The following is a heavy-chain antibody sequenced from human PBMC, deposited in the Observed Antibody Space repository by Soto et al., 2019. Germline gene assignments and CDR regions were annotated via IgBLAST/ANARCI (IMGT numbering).Heavy chain of an antibody. D-gene: IGHD2-8*01. CDR2: INPKSGGT. Sequence: WASVKVSFKASGYSFTDYHIHWVRPAPGQGLDWLGRINPKSGGTSTAQKFQGWVTMTTDTSISTASMELTRLTSDDTAIYYCARGDSTDCSNGVCSFFYNHDMDVWGQGTTVTVSS. CDR3: ARGDSTDCSNGVCSFFYNHDMDV. CDR1: GYSFTDYH. V-gene: IGHV1-2*04. J-gene: IGHJ6*02.